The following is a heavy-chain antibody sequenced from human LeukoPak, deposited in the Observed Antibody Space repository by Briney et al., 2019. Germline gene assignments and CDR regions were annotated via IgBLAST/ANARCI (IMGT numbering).Heavy chain of an antibody. J-gene: IGHJ4*02. Sequence: PGGSLRLSCAASGFTFSSYGMTWVRQAPGKGLEWVAFIRYDGSDKYYADSVKGRFTISRDNSKNTLYLQMNSLRAEDTAVYYCAKGAHSGSYPDYWGQGTLVTVSS. D-gene: IGHD1-26*01. V-gene: IGHV3-30*02. CDR3: AKGAHSGSYPDY. CDR2: IRYDGSDK. CDR1: GFTFSSYG.